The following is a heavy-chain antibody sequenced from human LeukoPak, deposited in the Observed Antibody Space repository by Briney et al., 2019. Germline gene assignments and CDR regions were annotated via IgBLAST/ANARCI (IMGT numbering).Heavy chain of an antibody. J-gene: IGHJ5*02. CDR1: GFTFSTYW. Sequence: PGGSLTLSCAASGFTFSTYWMHGVRQAPGKGLVWVSRINSDGSSTSYADSVKGRFTISRDNAKNTLYLRMNSLRAEDTAVYYCARGLRVNWFDPWGQGTLVTVAS. V-gene: IGHV3-74*01. CDR2: INSDGSST. CDR3: ARGLRVNWFDP.